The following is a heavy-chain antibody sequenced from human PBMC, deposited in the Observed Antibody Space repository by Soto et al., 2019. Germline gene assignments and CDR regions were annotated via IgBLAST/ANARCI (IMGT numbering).Heavy chain of an antibody. V-gene: IGHV3-15*01. CDR2: IKSKTDGGTT. D-gene: IGHD2-2*01. J-gene: IGHJ4*02. Sequence: GGSLRLSCAASGFTFSNAWMSWVRQAPGKGLEWVGRIKSKTDGGTTDYAAPVKGRFTIPRDDSKNTLYLQMNSLKTEDTAVYYCTSLPGYCSSTSCYYFDYWGQGTLVTVSS. CDR1: GFTFSNAW. CDR3: TSLPGYCSSTSCYYFDY.